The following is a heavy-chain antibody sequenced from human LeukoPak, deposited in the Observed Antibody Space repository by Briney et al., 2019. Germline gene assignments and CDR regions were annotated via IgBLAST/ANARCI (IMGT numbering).Heavy chain of an antibody. V-gene: IGHV1-69*13. D-gene: IGHD5-12*01. CDR2: IIPIFGTA. CDR1: GYTFSSYA. Sequence: ASGKVSCKASGYTFSSYAISWVRQAPGQGLEWMGGIIPIFGTANYAQKFQGRVTITADESTSTAYMELSSLRSEDTAVYYCAGGSGYDREYTIWGQGTLVTVSS. J-gene: IGHJ4*02. CDR3: AGGSGYDREYTI.